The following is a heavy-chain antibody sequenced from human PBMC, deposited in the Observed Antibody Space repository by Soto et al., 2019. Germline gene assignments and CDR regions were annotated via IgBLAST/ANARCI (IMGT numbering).Heavy chain of an antibody. CDR2: LGRSVDKT. D-gene: IGHD3-10*01. V-gene: IGHV3-23*01. CDR3: AKDPGTDTLMDV. J-gene: IGHJ6*02. Sequence: GGSLRLSCAASGFTLTTYDLIWVRRPPGRGLQWVSTLGRSVDKTYYADSVKGRCTISRDNSKNVVYLEMNSLSAEDTAIYYCAKDPGTDTLMDVWGPGTTVTVSS. CDR1: GFTLTTYD.